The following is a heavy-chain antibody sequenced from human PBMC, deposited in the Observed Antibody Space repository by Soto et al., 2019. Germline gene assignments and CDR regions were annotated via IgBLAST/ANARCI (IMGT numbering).Heavy chain of an antibody. Sequence: QVQLVESGGGVVQPGRSLSLSCAASGLTLSRFAMHWVRQAPGKGLEWVAVIGYDGSNNDYADSVKGRFTISRDNSKKTIYLQMNSLRPEDTAVYYCARDPVNYYGSWTYGMDVWGQGTTVTVSS. V-gene: IGHV3-30-3*01. CDR1: GLTLSRFA. D-gene: IGHD3-10*01. CDR2: IGYDGSNN. CDR3: ARDPVNYYGSWTYGMDV. J-gene: IGHJ6*02.